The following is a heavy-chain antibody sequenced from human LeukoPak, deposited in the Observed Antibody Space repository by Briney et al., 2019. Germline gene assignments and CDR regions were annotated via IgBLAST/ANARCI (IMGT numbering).Heavy chain of an antibody. V-gene: IGHV1-18*01. D-gene: IGHD3-10*01. CDR1: GYTFTSYG. J-gene: IGHJ6*03. CDR2: ISAYNGNT. Sequence: ASVKVSCKASGYTFTSYGISWVRQAPGQGLEWMGWISAYNGNTNYAQKLQGRVTMTTDTSTSTAYMELRSLRSDDTAVYYCARDEVRGVNGYYMDVWGKGTTVTISS. CDR3: ARDEVRGVNGYYMDV.